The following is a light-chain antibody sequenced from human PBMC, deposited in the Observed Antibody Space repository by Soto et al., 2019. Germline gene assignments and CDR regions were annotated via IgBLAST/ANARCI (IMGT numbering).Light chain of an antibody. CDR3: CSYTTSRTLV. CDR1: SSDVGGYNY. CDR2: EVS. J-gene: IGLJ3*02. V-gene: IGLV2-14*01. Sequence: QSALTQPASVSGSPGQWITISCTGTSSDVGGYNYVSWYQQYPGKAPKIIIYEVSNRPSGVSNRFSGSKSGNTASLTISGLQAEDEADYYCCSYTTSRTLVFGGGTKVTVL.